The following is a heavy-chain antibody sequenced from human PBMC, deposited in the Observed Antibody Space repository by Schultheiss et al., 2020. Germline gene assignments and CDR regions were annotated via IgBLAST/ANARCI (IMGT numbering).Heavy chain of an antibody. D-gene: IGHD2-2*02. CDR3: AWGGPYCSPTSCYTEYHYGMEV. CDR2: IYPGDSDT. V-gene: IGHV5-51*01. Sequence: GESLKISCKGSGYSFTSYWIGWVRQMPGKGLEWMGIIYPGDSDTRYSPSFQGQVTISADKSISTAYLQWSSLKASDTAMYYCAWGGPYCSPTSCYTEYHYGMEVWGPGTAVTVSS. CDR1: GYSFTSYW. J-gene: IGHJ6*02.